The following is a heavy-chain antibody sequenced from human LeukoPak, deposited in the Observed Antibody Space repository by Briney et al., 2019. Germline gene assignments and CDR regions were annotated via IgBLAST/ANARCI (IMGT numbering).Heavy chain of an antibody. CDR3: AKTTSGYFYDAFDI. CDR2: ISWNGGSI. J-gene: IGHJ3*02. CDR1: GFTFDDYT. V-gene: IGHV3-9*03. Sequence: QPGRSLRLSCAASGFTFDDYTMHWVRQAPGKGLEWVSGISWNGGSIAYADSVKGRFTISRDNAKNSLYLQMNSLRAEDLALYYCAKTTSGYFYDAFDIWGQGTMVTVSS. D-gene: IGHD3-22*01.